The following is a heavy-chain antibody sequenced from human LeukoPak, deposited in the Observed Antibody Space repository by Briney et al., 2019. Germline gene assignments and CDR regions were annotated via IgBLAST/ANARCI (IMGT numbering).Heavy chain of an antibody. CDR2: ISWNGGTI. D-gene: IGHD1-26*01. J-gene: IGHJ5*02. Sequence: GGSLRLSCAASGFTFGDYAMHWVRQAPGKGLEWVSGISWNGGTIGYADSVKGRFTISRDNAKNSLYLQMNSLRDDDMALYYCARGNSGSYAQDWFDPWGQGTLVTVSS. CDR3: ARGNSGSYAQDWFDP. CDR1: GFTFGDYA. V-gene: IGHV3-9*03.